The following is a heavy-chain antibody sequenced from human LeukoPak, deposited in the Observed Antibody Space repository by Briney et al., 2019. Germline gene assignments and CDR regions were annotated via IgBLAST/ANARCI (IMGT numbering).Heavy chain of an antibody. CDR1: GFTFSNHW. Sequence: GGSLRLSCAASGFTFSNHWMTWVRQAPGKGLEWVSSISSSSSYIYYADSVKGRFTISRDNSKNTLYLQMNSLRAEDTAVYYCARAGGSYSPLLGYYYYYMDVWGKGTTVTISS. V-gene: IGHV3-21*04. J-gene: IGHJ6*03. CDR2: ISSSSSYI. D-gene: IGHD1-26*01. CDR3: ARAGGSYSPLLGYYYYYMDV.